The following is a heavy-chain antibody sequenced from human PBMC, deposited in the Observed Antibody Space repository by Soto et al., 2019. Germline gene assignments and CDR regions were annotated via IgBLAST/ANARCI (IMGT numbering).Heavy chain of an antibody. D-gene: IGHD3-3*01. J-gene: IGHJ6*03. Sequence: GASVKVSCKASGYTFTSYDINWVRQATRQELERIRWMNPNSGNTGYAQKFQGRVTMTRNTSISTAYMELSSLRSEDTAVYYCARGFITICGVGISDYYYYMDVWGKGTTVTVSS. V-gene: IGHV1-8*01. CDR3: ARGFITICGVGISDYYYYMDV. CDR2: MNPNSGNT. CDR1: GYTFTSYD.